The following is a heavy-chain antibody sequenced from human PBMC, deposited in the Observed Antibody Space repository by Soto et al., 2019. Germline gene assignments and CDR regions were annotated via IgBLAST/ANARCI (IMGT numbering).Heavy chain of an antibody. CDR2: ITAYNGNT. D-gene: IGHD2-15*01. V-gene: IGHV1-18*01. Sequence: QVQLVQSGAEVKKPGASVKVSCKASGYTFTSYGISWVRQAPGQGLEWMGWITAYNGNTNYAQKLQGRVTMTTDTSTSTAYMELRSLRSDDTAVYYCARVLFKRIRGGSFLRAFDIWGQGTMVTVSS. J-gene: IGHJ3*02. CDR3: ARVLFKRIRGGSFLRAFDI. CDR1: GYTFTSYG.